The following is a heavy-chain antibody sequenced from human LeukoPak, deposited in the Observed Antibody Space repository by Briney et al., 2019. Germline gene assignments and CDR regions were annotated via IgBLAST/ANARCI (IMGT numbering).Heavy chain of an antibody. Sequence: PSETLSLTCAVYGGSFSGYYWSWIRQPPGKGPEWIGEINHSGSTNYNPSLKSRVTISVDTSKNQFSLKLSSVTAADTAVYYCARSGKDRGYSYGYGDGTTWFDPWGQGTLVTVSS. CDR2: INHSGST. V-gene: IGHV4-34*01. CDR1: GGSFSGYY. CDR3: ARSGKDRGYSYGYGDGTTWFDP. J-gene: IGHJ5*02. D-gene: IGHD5-18*01.